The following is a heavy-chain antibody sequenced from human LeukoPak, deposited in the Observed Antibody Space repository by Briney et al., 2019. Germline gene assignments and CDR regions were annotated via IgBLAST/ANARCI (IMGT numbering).Heavy chain of an antibody. CDR3: ARLYYYDSSGYYYLGYFDY. Sequence: GGSLRLSCAASGFTFSSYWMSWVRQAPGKGLEWVANIKQDGSEKYYVDSVKGRFTISRDNAKNSLYLQMNSLRAEDTAVYYCARLYYYDSSGYYYLGYFDYWGQGTLVTASS. D-gene: IGHD3-22*01. CDR1: GFTFSSYW. J-gene: IGHJ4*02. CDR2: IKQDGSEK. V-gene: IGHV3-7*01.